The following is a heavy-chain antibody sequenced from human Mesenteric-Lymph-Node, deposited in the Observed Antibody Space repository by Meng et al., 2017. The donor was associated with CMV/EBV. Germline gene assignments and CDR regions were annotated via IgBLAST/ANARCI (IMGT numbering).Heavy chain of an antibody. CDR3: ARLHYYGSGSSYWYFDL. D-gene: IGHD3-10*01. V-gene: IGHV1-3*01. J-gene: IGHJ2*01. CDR1: YTFTSYA. Sequence: YTFTSYAMHWVRQAHGQRLEWMGWINAGNGNTKYSQKFQGRVTITRDTSASTAYMELSSLRSEDTDVYYCARLHYYGSGSSYWYFDLWGRGTLVTVSS. CDR2: INAGNGNT.